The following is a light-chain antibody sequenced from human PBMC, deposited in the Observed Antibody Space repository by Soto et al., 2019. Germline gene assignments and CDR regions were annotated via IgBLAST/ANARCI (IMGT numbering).Light chain of an antibody. CDR2: GNN. CDR3: QSYDSRPTADV. V-gene: IGLV1-40*01. CDR1: SSSIGAGYD. Sequence: QSVLTQPASVSGSPGQSITISCTGSSSSIGAGYDVHWYHQLPGAAPKLLVSGNNNRPSGVPDRFSASKSGTSASLAITGLQTEDEAQYYCQSYDSRPTADVFGTGTK. J-gene: IGLJ1*01.